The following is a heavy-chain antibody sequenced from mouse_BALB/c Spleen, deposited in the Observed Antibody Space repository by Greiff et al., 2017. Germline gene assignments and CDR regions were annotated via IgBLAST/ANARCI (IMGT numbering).Heavy chain of an antibody. V-gene: IGHV5-17*02. J-gene: IGHJ2*01. CDR1: GFTFSSFG. CDR2: ISSGSSTI. CDR3: ARDLPLDY. Sequence: DVHLVESGGGLVQPGGSRKLSCAASGFTFSSFGMHWVRQAPEKGLEWVAYISSGSSTIYYADTVKGRFTISRDNPKNTLFLQMTSLRSEDTAMYYCARDLPLDYWGQGTTLTVSS.